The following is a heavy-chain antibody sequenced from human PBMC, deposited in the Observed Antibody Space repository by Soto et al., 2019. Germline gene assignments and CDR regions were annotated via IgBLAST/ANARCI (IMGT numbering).Heavy chain of an antibody. D-gene: IGHD3-16*01. J-gene: IGHJ4*02. V-gene: IGHV4-59*12. CDR2: VSNTATT. CDR3: ARDHAYSAYWAFDY. Sequence: PSETLSLTCTVSGASIINYYWAWIRQSPGGGLESIGYVSNTATTTYNPSLKSRVTISMDKSKNQFSLNLFYVTAADTAVYYCARDHAYSAYWAFDYWXQGALVTVSS. CDR1: GASIINYY.